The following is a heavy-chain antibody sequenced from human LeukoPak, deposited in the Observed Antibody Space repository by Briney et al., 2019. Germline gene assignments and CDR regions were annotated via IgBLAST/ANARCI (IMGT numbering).Heavy chain of an antibody. CDR1: GFTFSSYG. J-gene: IGHJ4*01. CDR3: ATEFFGDVYNF. Sequence: PGGSLRLSCAASGFTFSSYGMHWVRQAPGKGLEWVAVISYDGSNKYYVDSVKGRFTISRDNSKNTLYLQMNSLKAEDTAVYFCATEFFGDVYNFWGYGTLVTVSS. D-gene: IGHD2-21*01. CDR2: ISYDGSNK. V-gene: IGHV3-30*03.